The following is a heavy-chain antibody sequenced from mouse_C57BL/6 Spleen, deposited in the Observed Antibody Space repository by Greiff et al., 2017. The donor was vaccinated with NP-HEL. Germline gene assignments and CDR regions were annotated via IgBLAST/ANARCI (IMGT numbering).Heavy chain of an antibody. Sequence: EVKLQESGPELVKPGASVKIPCKASGYTFTDYNMDWVKQSHGKSLEWIGDINPNNGGTIYNQKFKGKATLTVDKSSSTAYMELRSLTSEDTAVYYCARGAANWYFDVWGTGTTVTVSS. CDR2: INPNNGGT. CDR3: ARGAANWYFDV. V-gene: IGHV1-18*01. D-gene: IGHD3-3*01. J-gene: IGHJ1*03. CDR1: GYTFTDYN.